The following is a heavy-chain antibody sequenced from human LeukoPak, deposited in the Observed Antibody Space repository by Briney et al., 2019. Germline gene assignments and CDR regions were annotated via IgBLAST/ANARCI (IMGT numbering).Heavy chain of an antibody. D-gene: IGHD3-3*01. CDR2: ISYDGSNK. Sequence: PGGSLRLSCAASGFTFSSYAMHWVRQAPGKGLEWVAVISYDGSNKYYADSVKGRFTISRDNSKNTLYLQMNSLRAEDTAVYYCARIFSNYDFCSGYSGFDYWGQGTLVTVSS. V-gene: IGHV3-30*04. CDR3: ARIFSNYDFCSGYSGFDY. CDR1: GFTFSSYA. J-gene: IGHJ4*02.